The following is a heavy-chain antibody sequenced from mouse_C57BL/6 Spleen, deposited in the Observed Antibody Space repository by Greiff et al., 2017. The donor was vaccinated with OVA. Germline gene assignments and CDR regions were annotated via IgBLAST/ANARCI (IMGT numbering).Heavy chain of an antibody. CDR1: GYTFTSYW. Sequence: QVQLQQPGAELVKPGASVKLSCKASGYTFTSYWMHWVKQRPGQGLEWIGMIHPNSGSTNYNEKFKSKATLTVDKSSSTAYMQLRSLTSEDSAVYYCAREGLDGYTFAYWGQGTLVTVSA. J-gene: IGHJ3*01. CDR2: IHPNSGST. CDR3: AREGLDGYTFAY. V-gene: IGHV1-64*01. D-gene: IGHD2-3*01.